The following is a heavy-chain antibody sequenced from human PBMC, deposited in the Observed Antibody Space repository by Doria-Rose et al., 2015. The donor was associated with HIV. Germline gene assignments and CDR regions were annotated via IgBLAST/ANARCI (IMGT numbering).Heavy chain of an antibody. CDR3: AKAPIIGPKYYFYMDV. Sequence: VQLVESGGGLGQPGRPLRLSCVGSGFSFESYAMHWVRPAPGTGLAWVAGISWDSGAKGNADSVEVRSTISRDNAKKSVYLEMRSLSPEDTAFYYCAKAPIIGPKYYFYMDVWGKGTSVTVSS. J-gene: IGHJ6*03. V-gene: IGHV3-9*01. CDR2: ISWDSGAK. CDR1: GFSFESYA. D-gene: IGHD3-3*01.